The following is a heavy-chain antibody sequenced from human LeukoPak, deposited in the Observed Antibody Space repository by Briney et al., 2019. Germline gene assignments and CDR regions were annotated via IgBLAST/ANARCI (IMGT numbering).Heavy chain of an antibody. CDR3: AGGTLYGDFDY. J-gene: IGHJ4*02. CDR2: IHYSGST. CDR1: GASVSSYY. Sequence: NSSETLSLTCAVSGASVSSYYWNWIRQPPGKGLEWIAYIHYSGSTNYNPSLRSRVAMSVDTSKNQFSLRLRSVTATDTAVYYCAGGTLYGDFDYWGQGTLVTVSS. D-gene: IGHD4-17*01. V-gene: IGHV4-59*08.